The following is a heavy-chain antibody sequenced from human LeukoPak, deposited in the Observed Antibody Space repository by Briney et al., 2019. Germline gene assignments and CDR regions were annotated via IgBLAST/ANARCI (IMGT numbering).Heavy chain of an antibody. D-gene: IGHD4-11*01. J-gene: IGHJ3*02. CDR2: IYPGGSDT. V-gene: IGHV5-51*01. CDR3: ARRHDYSSSANAFDI. CDR1: GYSFTTYW. Sequence: GESLKISCKGSGYSFTTYWIGWVRQMPGKGLEWMGIIYPGGSDTRYSPSFQGQVTISADKSISTAYLQWSSLKASDTAMYYCARRHDYSSSANAFDIWGQGTMVTVSS.